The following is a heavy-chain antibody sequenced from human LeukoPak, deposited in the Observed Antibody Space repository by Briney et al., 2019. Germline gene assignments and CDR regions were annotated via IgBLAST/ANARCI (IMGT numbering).Heavy chain of an antibody. Sequence: ASVKVSCKASGYTFIGYYMHWVRQASGQGLEWMGWINPNSGDTKYAQKFQGRVTMTRDTSISTAYMELSRLRSDDTAVYYCATQRGSYLWGTDFDYWGQGTLVTVSS. J-gene: IGHJ4*02. CDR3: ATQRGSYLWGTDFDY. V-gene: IGHV1-2*02. D-gene: IGHD3-16*01. CDR1: GYTFIGYY. CDR2: INPNSGDT.